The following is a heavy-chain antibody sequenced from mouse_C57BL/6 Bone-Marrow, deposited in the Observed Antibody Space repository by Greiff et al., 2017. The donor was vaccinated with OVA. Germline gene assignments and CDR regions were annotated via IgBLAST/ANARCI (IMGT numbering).Heavy chain of an antibody. V-gene: IGHV5-12*01. CDR1: GFTFSDYY. CDR2: ISNGGGST. J-gene: IGHJ4*01. CDR3: ARNLTTPSMDY. Sequence: EVMLVESGGGLVQPGGSLKLSCAASGFTFSDYYMYWVRQTPEKRLEWVAYISNGGGSTYYPDTVKGRFTISRDNAKNTLYLQMSRLKSEDTAMYYCARNLTTPSMDYWGQGTSVTVSS. D-gene: IGHD1-1*01.